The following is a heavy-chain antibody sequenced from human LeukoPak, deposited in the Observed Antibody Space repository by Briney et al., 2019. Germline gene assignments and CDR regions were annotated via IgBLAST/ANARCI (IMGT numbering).Heavy chain of an antibody. V-gene: IGHV1-8*01. D-gene: IGHD4-17*01. CDR1: GYTFTSYD. Sequence: ASVNVSCKASGYTFTSYDINWVRQAPGHGLVWMGWMNPNSGNTGYAQKFQGRVTMTRNTSISTAYMELSSLRSADTAVYYCARALPVGYYGDLAAFDIWGQGTMVTVSS. CDR3: ARALPVGYYGDLAAFDI. J-gene: IGHJ3*02. CDR2: MNPNSGNT.